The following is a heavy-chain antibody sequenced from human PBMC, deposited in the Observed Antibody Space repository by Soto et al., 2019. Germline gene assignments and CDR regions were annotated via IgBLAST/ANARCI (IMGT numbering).Heavy chain of an antibody. CDR2: IYPSGIT. CDR1: GGSISSSNW. D-gene: IGHD1-26*01. V-gene: IGHV4-4*02. Sequence: PSETLSLTWAVSGGSISSSNWWTWVRLPPGKGMELIGEIYPSGITNYSPSLKSRVTMSVAKSKNQFSLKLNSVTAADTAMYYCAREAYKRGATNPFFDYWGQGTLVTVSS. J-gene: IGHJ4*02. CDR3: AREAYKRGATNPFFDY.